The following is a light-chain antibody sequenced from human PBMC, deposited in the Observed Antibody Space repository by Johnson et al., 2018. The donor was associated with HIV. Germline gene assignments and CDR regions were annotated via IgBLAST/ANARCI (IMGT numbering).Light chain of an antibody. Sequence: VLTQPPSVSAAPGQKVTISCSGSSSNIGNNYVSWYQQLPGTAHKLLIYENNKRPSGIPDRFSGCTSGTSATLAITGLQTGDEADYYCGTWDSSLNVFGTGTKVTVL. V-gene: IGLV1-51*02. CDR3: GTWDSSLNV. CDR1: SSNIGNNY. J-gene: IGLJ1*01. CDR2: ENN.